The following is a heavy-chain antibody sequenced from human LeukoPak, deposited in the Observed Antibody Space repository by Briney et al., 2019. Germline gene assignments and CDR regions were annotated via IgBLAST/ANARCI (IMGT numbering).Heavy chain of an antibody. Sequence: PSETLSLTCTVSGGSISSYYWSWIRQPPGKGLEWIGYIYYSGSTNYNLSLKSRVTISVDTSKNQFSLKLSSVTAADTAVYYCARAGDYGDYKDGMDVWGQGTTVTVSS. J-gene: IGHJ6*02. CDR1: GGSISSYY. V-gene: IGHV4-59*01. CDR2: IYYSGST. CDR3: ARAGDYGDYKDGMDV. D-gene: IGHD4-17*01.